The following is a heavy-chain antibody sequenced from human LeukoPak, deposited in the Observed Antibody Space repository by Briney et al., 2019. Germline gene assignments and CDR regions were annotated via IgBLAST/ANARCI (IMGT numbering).Heavy chain of an antibody. Sequence: GGSLRLSCAALGFTVSRTYMRWVRQAPGKGLEWVSVIYEGGDIYYADSVRGRFAISRDNSKNTVYLQMNGLRGEDTAVYYCARDPTGTGTGFDIWGQGTMVTVSS. CDR3: ARDPTGTGTGFDI. CDR1: GFTVSRTY. V-gene: IGHV3-66*01. J-gene: IGHJ3*02. D-gene: IGHD1-7*01. CDR2: IYEGGDI.